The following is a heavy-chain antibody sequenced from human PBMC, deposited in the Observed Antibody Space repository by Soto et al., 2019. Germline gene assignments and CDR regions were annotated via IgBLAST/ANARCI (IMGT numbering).Heavy chain of an antibody. CDR1: GFTLNNYW. J-gene: IGHJ4*02. V-gene: IGHV3-15*01. CDR3: TTTGTRGYSYGYDY. D-gene: IGHD5-18*01. Sequence: EVHLVESGGGLVQPGGSLRLSCEASGFTLNNYWMSWVRQAPGKGLEWVGRIKSKTDGGTTDYAAPVKGRFTISRDDSKNTLYLQMNSLKTEDTAVYYCTTTGTRGYSYGYDYWGQGTLVTVSS. CDR2: IKSKTDGGTT.